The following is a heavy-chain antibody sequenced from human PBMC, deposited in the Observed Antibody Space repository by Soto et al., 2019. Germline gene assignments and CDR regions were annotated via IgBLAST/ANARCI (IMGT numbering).Heavy chain of an antibody. J-gene: IGHJ6*02. D-gene: IGHD3-10*01. V-gene: IGHV1-2*02. CDR3: ARFVVRVVIPYYGMDV. CDR1: GYTFTGYY. CDR2: INPNSGGT. Sequence: ASVKVSCKASGYTFTGYYMHWVRQAPGQGLEWMGWINPNSGGTNYAQKFQGRVTMTRDTSISTAYMELSRLRSDDTAVYYCARFVVRVVIPYYGMDVWGQGTTVTVSS.